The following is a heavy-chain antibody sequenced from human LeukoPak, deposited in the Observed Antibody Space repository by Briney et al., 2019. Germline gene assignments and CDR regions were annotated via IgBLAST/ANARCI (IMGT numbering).Heavy chain of an antibody. D-gene: IGHD2-15*01. CDR2: INPNSGGT. J-gene: IGHJ6*03. CDR3: ARGRRDIVVVVAATSDYYMDV. Sequence: ASVKVSCKASGYTFTGYYMHWVRQAPGQGLEWMGWINPNSGGTNYAQKFQGRVTMTRDTSISTAYMELSSLRSEDTAVYYCARGRRDIVVVVAATSDYYMDVWGKGTTVTVSS. V-gene: IGHV1-2*02. CDR1: GYTFTGYY.